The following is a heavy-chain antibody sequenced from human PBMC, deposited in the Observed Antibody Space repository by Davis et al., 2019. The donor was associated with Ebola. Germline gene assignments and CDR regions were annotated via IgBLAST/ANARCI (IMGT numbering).Heavy chain of an antibody. Sequence: PGGSLRLSCAASGFTFSSYAMSWVRQAPGKGLEWVSAISGSGGSTYYADSVKGRFTISRDNSKNTLYLQMNSLRAEDTAVYYCAKLEYSSGWPIEYFQHWGQGTLVTVSS. V-gene: IGHV3-23*01. CDR2: ISGSGGST. D-gene: IGHD6-19*01. J-gene: IGHJ1*01. CDR1: GFTFSSYA. CDR3: AKLEYSSGWPIEYFQH.